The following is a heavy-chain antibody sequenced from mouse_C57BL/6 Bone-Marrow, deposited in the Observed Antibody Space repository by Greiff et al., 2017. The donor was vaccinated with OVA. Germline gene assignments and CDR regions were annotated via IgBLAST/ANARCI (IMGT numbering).Heavy chain of an antibody. CDR3: AREYYDYLYYAMDY. CDR1: GYSITSGYY. Sequence: EVQLQESGPGLVKPSQSLSLTCSVTGYSITSGYYWNWIRQFPGNNLEWMGYISYDGSNNYNPSLKNRISFTRDTSKNQFFLKLNSVTTEDTATYYCAREYYDYLYYAMDYWGQGTSVTVSS. V-gene: IGHV3-6*01. J-gene: IGHJ4*01. CDR2: ISYDGSN. D-gene: IGHD2-4*01.